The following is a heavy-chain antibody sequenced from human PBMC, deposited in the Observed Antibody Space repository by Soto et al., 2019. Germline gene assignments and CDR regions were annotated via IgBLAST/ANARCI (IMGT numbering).Heavy chain of an antibody. CDR2: ISAYSGST. D-gene: IGHD6-13*01. CDR1: GYTFTTYG. CDR3: ARDSTKSSCWPYCVDF. V-gene: IGHV1-18*01. J-gene: IGHJ4*02. Sequence: QVQLVQSGAEVKKPGASVKVSCKASGYTFTTYGISWVRQAPGQGLEWMGWISAYSGSTKFAQKLQGRVTMTTDTTTTTAYMEPRSQTSDHTAVYYCARDSTKSSCWPYCVDFWGQGTLVTVSS.